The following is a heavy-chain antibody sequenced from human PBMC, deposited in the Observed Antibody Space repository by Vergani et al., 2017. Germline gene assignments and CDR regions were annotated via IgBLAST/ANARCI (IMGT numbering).Heavy chain of an antibody. CDR1: GGSISSYY. CDR2: IYYSGST. Sequence: QVQLQESGPGLVKPSETLSLTCTVSGGSISSYYWSWIRQPPGKGLEWIGYIYYSGSTNYNPSLKSRVTISVDTSKNQFSLKLSSVTAADTAVYYCARGYLIAAAGPNWFDPWGQGTLVTVSS. D-gene: IGHD6-13*01. J-gene: IGHJ5*02. V-gene: IGHV4-59*01. CDR3: ARGYLIAAAGPNWFDP.